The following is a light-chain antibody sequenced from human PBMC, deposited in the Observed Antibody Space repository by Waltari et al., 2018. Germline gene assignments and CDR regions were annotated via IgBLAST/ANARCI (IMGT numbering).Light chain of an antibody. V-gene: IGKV2-30*01. Sequence: GVLTQSPLSLAVTLGQPASISCKSSQSLLYSNGNVYLDWYLQRPGQSPRRRIYQVSKRDVGVPDRFSGSGSDTDFTLRISRVEADDVGTYYCLQVPFTFGPGTKMEVK. J-gene: IGKJ3*01. CDR1: QSLLYSNGNVY. CDR2: QVS. CDR3: LQVPFT.